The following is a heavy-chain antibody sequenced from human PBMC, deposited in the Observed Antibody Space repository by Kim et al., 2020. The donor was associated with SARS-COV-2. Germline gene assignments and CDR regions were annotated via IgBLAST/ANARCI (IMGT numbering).Heavy chain of an antibody. D-gene: IGHD5-18*01. CDR1: GGTFSSYA. V-gene: IGHV1-69*04. CDR2: IIPILGIA. CDR3: AREWIQLWLGGDYYYYGMDV. Sequence: SVKVSCKASGGTFSSYAISWVRQAPGQGLEWMGRIIPILGIANYAQKFQGRVTITADKSTSTAYMELSSLRSEDTAVYYCAREWIQLWLGGDYYYYGMDVWGQGTTVTVSS. J-gene: IGHJ6*02.